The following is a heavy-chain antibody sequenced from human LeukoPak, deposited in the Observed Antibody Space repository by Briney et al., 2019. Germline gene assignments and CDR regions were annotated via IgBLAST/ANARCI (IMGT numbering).Heavy chain of an antibody. CDR3: ARARLVREEKTGYGMDV. CDR1: GYTFTGYY. D-gene: IGHD6-13*01. J-gene: IGHJ6*02. Sequence: ASVKVSCKASGYTFTGYYMHWVRQAPGQGLEWMGWINPNSGGTNYAQKFQGRVTMTRDTSISTAYMELRSLRSDDTAVYYCARARLVREEKTGYGMDVWGQGTTVTVSS. CDR2: INPNSGGT. V-gene: IGHV1-2*02.